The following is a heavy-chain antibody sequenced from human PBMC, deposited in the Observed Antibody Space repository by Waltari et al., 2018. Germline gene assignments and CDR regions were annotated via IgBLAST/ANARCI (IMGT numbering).Heavy chain of an antibody. V-gene: IGHV3-30*01. CDR2: ISYDGSNK. CDR1: GFTFSSYA. J-gene: IGHJ3*02. Sequence: QVQLVESGGGVVQPGRSLRLSCAASGFTFSSYAMHWVRQAPGKGLGWGAVISYDGSNKYDADSVKGRFTISRDNSKNTLYLQMNSLGAEDTAVYYCARDAILVGAFDIWGQGTMVTVSS. CDR3: ARDAILVGAFDI.